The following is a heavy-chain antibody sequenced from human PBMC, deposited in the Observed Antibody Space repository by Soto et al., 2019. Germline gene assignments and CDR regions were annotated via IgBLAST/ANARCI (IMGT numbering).Heavy chain of an antibody. J-gene: IGHJ5*02. CDR2: IYYSGST. CDR1: GYSISSSNW. Sequence: SETLSLTCAVSGYSISSSNWWGWIRQPPGKGLEWIGYIYYSGSTYYNPFLRSRVTMSVDTSKNQFSLKLSSVTAVDTSVYYCAITYKQSGIAAAAEFDPWGQGTLVTV. D-gene: IGHD6-13*01. CDR3: AITYKQSGIAAAAEFDP. V-gene: IGHV4-28*01.